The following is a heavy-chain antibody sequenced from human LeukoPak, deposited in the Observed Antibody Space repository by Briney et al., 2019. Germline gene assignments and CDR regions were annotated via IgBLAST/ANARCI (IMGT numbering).Heavy chain of an antibody. CDR3: ASGGDYEFYYYGMDV. D-gene: IGHD4-17*01. J-gene: IGHJ6*02. CDR1: GGSISSYY. CDR2: IYYSGST. Sequence: SETLSLTCTVSGGSISSYYWSWIRQPPGKGLEWIGYIYYSGSTNYNPSLKSRVTISVDTSKNQFSLKLSSVTAADTAVYYCASGGDYEFYYYGMDVWGQGTTVTVSS. V-gene: IGHV4-59*01.